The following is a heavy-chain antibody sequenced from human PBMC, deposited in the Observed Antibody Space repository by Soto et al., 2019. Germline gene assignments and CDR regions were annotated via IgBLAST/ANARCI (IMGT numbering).Heavy chain of an antibody. Sequence: KESGPTLVKPTQTLTLTCTFSGFSLSTSGVGVGWIRQPPGKALEWLALIYWDDDKRYSPSLKSRLTITKDTSKNQVVLTMTNMDPVDTATYYCAHTLYDCSSTSCLNWFDPWGQGTLVTVSS. D-gene: IGHD2-2*01. J-gene: IGHJ5*02. CDR2: IYWDDDK. V-gene: IGHV2-5*02. CDR1: GFSLSTSGVG. CDR3: AHTLYDCSSTSCLNWFDP.